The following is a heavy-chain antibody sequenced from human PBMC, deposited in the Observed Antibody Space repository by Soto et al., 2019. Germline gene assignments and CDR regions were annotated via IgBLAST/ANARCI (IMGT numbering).Heavy chain of an antibody. CDR1: GFTFTSSA. V-gene: IGHV1-58*02. CDR3: AASPDYYDCSMYALDFFDY. Sequence: QMQLVQSGPEVKKPGTSVKVSCKASGFTFTSSAMQWVRQARGQRLEWIGWIVVGSGNTNYAQKFQERVTITRDMSTSTAYMELSSLRSEDTAVYYCAASPDYYDCSMYALDFFDYWGQGTLVTVSS. D-gene: IGHD3-22*01. CDR2: IVVGSGNT. J-gene: IGHJ4*02.